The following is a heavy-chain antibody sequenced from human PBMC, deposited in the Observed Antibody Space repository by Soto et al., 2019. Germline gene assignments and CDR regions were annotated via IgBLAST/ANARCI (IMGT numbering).Heavy chain of an antibody. CDR2: FRTGGDGGTT. Sequence: LRLSCAASVFTFSSYSMSWVRQAPGKGLEWVSGFRTGGDGGTTYYADSVKGRFTISRDNSKNTLFLQMNSLRAEDTAIYYCAKKVNSGPGSQYFDYWGQGTLVTVSS. CDR3: AKKVNSGPGSQYFDY. CDR1: VFTFSSYS. D-gene: IGHD3-10*01. V-gene: IGHV3-23*01. J-gene: IGHJ4*02.